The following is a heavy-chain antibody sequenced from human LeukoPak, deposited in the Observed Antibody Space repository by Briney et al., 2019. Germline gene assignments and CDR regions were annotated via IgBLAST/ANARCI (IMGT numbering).Heavy chain of an antibody. D-gene: IGHD1/OR15-1a*01. CDR2: IYWDDDK. CDR3: AYSQGEGSHGTALYYFDY. J-gene: IGHJ4*02. Sequence: SGPTLVKPTQTLTLTFTFSGFSLSTSGVAVGRIRQPPGKGLEWLALIYWDDDKRYSPSLKSRLTITEDTSKNQVVLTMTNTDPVDTGTYYCAYSQGEGSHGTALYYFDYWGQGTLVTVSP. V-gene: IGHV2-5*02. CDR1: GFSLSTSGVA.